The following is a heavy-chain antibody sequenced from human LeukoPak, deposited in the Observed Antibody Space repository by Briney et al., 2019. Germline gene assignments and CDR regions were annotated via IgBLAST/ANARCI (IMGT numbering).Heavy chain of an antibody. CDR2: INHSGST. J-gene: IGHJ6*03. Sequence: SETLSLTCAVYIGSFSDFHWSWIRQPPGKGLEWIAEINHSGSTNYNPSLKSRVTISVDTSKNQFSLKPSSVTAADTAMYYCARVRKSFSGRFFSYAYYYYMDVWGKGTTVTVSS. CDR3: ARVRKSFSGRFFSYAYYYYMDV. V-gene: IGHV4-34*01. D-gene: IGHD1-26*01. CDR1: IGSFSDFH.